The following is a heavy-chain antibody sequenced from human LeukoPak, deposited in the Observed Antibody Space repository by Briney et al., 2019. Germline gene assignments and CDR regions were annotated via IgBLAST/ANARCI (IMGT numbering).Heavy chain of an antibody. Sequence: AGGSLRLSCAASGFTFDDYGMSWVRQAPGKGLEWVSGINWDGGSTEYADSVKGRFTISRDNARNCLYLQMNSLRAEDTALYHCARGKEAFDYWGQGTLVTVSS. J-gene: IGHJ4*02. CDR1: GFTFDDYG. V-gene: IGHV3-20*01. CDR3: ARGKEAFDY. CDR2: INWDGGST.